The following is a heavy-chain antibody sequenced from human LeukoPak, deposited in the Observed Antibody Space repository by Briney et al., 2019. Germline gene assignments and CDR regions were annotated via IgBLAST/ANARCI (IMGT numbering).Heavy chain of an antibody. Sequence: KPSGTLSLTCAVSGGSISSSNWWSWVRQPPGKGLEWIREIYHSGSTNYNPSLKSRVTISVDKSKNQFSLKLSSVTAADTAVYYCARTMVRGVIYRFDIWGQGTMVTVSS. D-gene: IGHD3-10*01. J-gene: IGHJ3*02. CDR3: ARTMVRGVIYRFDI. V-gene: IGHV4-4*02. CDR2: IYHSGST. CDR1: GGSISSSNW.